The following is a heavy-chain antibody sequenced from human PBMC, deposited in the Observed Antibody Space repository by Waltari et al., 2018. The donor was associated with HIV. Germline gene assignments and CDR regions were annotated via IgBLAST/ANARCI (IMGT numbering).Heavy chain of an antibody. CDR2: IRSKAYGGTT. J-gene: IGHJ4*02. D-gene: IGHD5-18*01. CDR3: TRVFPGGYSYGFLDY. CDR1: GFTFGDYA. Sequence: EVQLVESGGGLVQPGRSLRLSCTASGFTFGDYAMSWARQAPGKGLEWVGFIRSKAYGGTTEYAASVKGRFIISRDDSKSIAYLQMNSLKTEDTAVYYCTRVFPGGYSYGFLDYWGQGTLVTVSS. V-gene: IGHV3-49*04.